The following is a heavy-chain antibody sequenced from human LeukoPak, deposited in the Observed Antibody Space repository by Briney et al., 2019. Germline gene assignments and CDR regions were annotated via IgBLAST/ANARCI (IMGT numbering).Heavy chain of an antibody. CDR2: IIPIFGTS. D-gene: IGHD3-10*01. CDR1: GGTFNNYA. J-gene: IGHJ5*02. CDR3: ARGRNGLLWFGELLS. Sequence: SVKVSCKASGGTFNNYAISWERQAPGQGLEWMGGIIPIFGTSNYAQKFQGRVTITADESTSTAYMELSSLRSADTAVYYCARGRNGLLWFGELLSWGQGTLVTVSS. V-gene: IGHV1-69*13.